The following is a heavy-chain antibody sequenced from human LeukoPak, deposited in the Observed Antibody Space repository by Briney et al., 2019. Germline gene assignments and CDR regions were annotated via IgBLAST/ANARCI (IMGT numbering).Heavy chain of an antibody. CDR1: GGSISSYY. J-gene: IGHJ6*04. V-gene: IGHV4-59*12. Sequence: SETLSLTCTVSGGSISSYYWSWIRQPPGKGLEWIGYIYYSGSTNYNPSLKSRVTISVDTSKNQFSLNLTSVTAADTAVYYCARLPYGSGYWLHREGRDVWGKGTTVTISS. CDR3: ARLPYGSGYWLHREGRDV. CDR2: IYYSGST. D-gene: IGHD3-10*01.